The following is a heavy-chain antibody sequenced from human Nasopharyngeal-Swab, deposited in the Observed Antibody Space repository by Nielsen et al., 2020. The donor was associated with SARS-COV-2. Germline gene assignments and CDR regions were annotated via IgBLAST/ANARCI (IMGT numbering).Heavy chain of an antibody. CDR3: TRNDFWSSYYFDY. CDR2: IRSKAYGGTT. D-gene: IGHD3-3*01. V-gene: IGHV3-49*04. CDR1: GFTFGDYA. J-gene: IGHJ4*02. Sequence: GESLKISCTASGFTFGDYAMSWVRQAPGKGPEWVGFIRSKAYGGTTEYAASVKGRFTISRDDSKSIAYLQMNSLKTEDTAVYYCTRNDFWSSYYFDYWGQGTLVTVSS.